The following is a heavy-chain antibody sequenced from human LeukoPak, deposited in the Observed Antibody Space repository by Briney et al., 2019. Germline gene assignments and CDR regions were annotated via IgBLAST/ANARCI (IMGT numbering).Heavy chain of an antibody. V-gene: IGHV1-2*02. CDR2: INTNSGAT. CDR1: GYTFTDYS. D-gene: IGHD3-10*01. Sequence: ASVKVSCKASGYTFTDYSIHWVRQAPGQGLEWMGWINTNSGATNYAQKFQGRVTMTRDTSISTAYMELSRLRSDDTAVYYCARYYGSGSYYYYYMDVWGKGTTVTISS. CDR3: ARYYGSGSYYYYYMDV. J-gene: IGHJ6*03.